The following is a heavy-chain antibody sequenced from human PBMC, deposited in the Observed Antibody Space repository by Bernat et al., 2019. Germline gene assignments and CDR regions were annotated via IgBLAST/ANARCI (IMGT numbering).Heavy chain of an antibody. CDR1: GFTFSSYA. CDR3: ARDSDLGELLLWYFDL. Sequence: QVQLVESGGGVVQPGRSLRLSCAASGFTFSSYAMHWVRQAPGKGLEWVAVISYDGSNKYYADSVKGRFTISRDNSKNTLYLQMNSLRAEDTAVYYCARDSDLGELLLWYFDLWGRGTLVTVSS. J-gene: IGHJ2*01. CDR2: ISYDGSNK. D-gene: IGHD3-16*01. V-gene: IGHV3-30*07.